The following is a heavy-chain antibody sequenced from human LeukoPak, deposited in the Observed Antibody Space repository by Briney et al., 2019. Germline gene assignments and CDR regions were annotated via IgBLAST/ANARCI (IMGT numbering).Heavy chain of an antibody. Sequence: GGSLRLSCAASGFTFSSYAMHWVRQAPGKGLEWVAVISYDGSNKYYADSVKGRFTISRDNSKNTLYLQMNSLRVEDTAVYYCATSGYSSSMGNYWGQGTLVTVSS. D-gene: IGHD6-13*01. V-gene: IGHV3-30-3*01. J-gene: IGHJ4*02. CDR1: GFTFSSYA. CDR2: ISYDGSNK. CDR3: ATSGYSSSMGNY.